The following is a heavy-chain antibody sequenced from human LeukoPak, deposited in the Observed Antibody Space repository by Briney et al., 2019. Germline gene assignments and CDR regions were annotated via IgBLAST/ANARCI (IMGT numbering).Heavy chain of an antibody. Sequence: GGSLRLSCAASGFSFDTYAMHWVRQAPGQGLEWVALIWHDGSHKFYSNSVRGQFTISRDNSKNTVYLQMNNLRPDDTAVYYCARVIFGSGSYPDFWGQGTLVTVSS. V-gene: IGHV3-33*01. CDR2: IWHDGSHK. CDR3: ARVIFGSGSYPDF. J-gene: IGHJ4*02. CDR1: GFSFDTYA. D-gene: IGHD3-10*01.